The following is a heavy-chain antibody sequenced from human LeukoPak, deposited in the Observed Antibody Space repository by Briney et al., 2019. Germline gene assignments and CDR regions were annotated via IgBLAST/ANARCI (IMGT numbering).Heavy chain of an antibody. CDR1: GFTFSRDW. Sequence: GGSLRLSCAASGFTFSRDWMHWVRQAPGKGLVWVSRINSDGSSTNYADSVKGRFTISRDNAKNMLYLHMSSLTAEDTAVYYCARDVGYSPDYWGQGTLVTVSS. CDR2: INSDGSST. CDR3: ARDVGYSPDY. D-gene: IGHD2-15*01. V-gene: IGHV3-74*01. J-gene: IGHJ4*02.